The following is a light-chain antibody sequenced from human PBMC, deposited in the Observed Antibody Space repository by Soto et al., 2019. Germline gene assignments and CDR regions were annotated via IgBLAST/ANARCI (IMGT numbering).Light chain of an antibody. J-gene: IGKJ1*01. Sequence: EIVMTQSPATLSVSPGERATLSCRASQSVSSNLAWYQQKPGQAPRLLIYGASTRATGIPARFSGSGSGTAFTITISSLQSEDFAVYSCQQYNNWPPKTFGHGTKVEIK. CDR2: GAS. V-gene: IGKV3-15*01. CDR1: QSVSSN. CDR3: QQYNNWPPKT.